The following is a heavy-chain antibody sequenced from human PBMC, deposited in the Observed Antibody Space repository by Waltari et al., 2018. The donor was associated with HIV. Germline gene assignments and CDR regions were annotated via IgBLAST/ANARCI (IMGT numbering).Heavy chain of an antibody. CDR3: ARVDNRRLVVYGMDV. CDR2: ISRSGSTI. CDR1: GFTFSSYE. J-gene: IGHJ6*02. Sequence: EVQLVESGGGLVQPGGSLRLSCAASGFTFSSYEMNWVRQAPGKGVEWVSFISRSGSTIYYADSVKGRFTISRDNAKNSLYLQMNSLRAEDTAVYYCARVDNRRLVVYGMDVWGQGTTVTVSS. V-gene: IGHV3-48*03. D-gene: IGHD2-2*03.